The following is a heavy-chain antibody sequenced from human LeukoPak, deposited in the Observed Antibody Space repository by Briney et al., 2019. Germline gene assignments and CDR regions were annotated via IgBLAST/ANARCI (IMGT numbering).Heavy chain of an antibody. CDR1: GGSISSSSYY. Sequence: SETLSLTCTVSGGSISSSSYYWGWIRQPPGKGLEWIGSIYYSGSTYYNPSLKSRVTISVDTSKNQFSLKLSSVTAADTAVYYCARDRDFWVWGQGTLVTVSS. J-gene: IGHJ4*02. D-gene: IGHD3-3*01. V-gene: IGHV4-39*07. CDR2: IYYSGST. CDR3: ARDRDFWV.